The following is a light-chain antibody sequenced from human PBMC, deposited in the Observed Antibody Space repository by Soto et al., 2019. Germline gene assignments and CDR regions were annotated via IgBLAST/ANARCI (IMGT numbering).Light chain of an antibody. Sequence: QSALTQPASVSGSPGQSITISCTGTSSDVGGYNYVSWYQQHPGKAPKLMIYDVSNRPSGVSNSFSGSKSGNTASLTIAGLKDEDEADYYCISYTSSSSWVFGGGTKLTVL. CDR2: DVS. J-gene: IGLJ3*02. V-gene: IGLV2-14*01. CDR1: SSDVGGYNY. CDR3: ISYTSSSSWV.